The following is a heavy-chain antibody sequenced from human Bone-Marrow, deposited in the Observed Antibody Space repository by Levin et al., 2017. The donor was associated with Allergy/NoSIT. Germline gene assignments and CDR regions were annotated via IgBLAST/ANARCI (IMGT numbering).Heavy chain of an antibody. Sequence: GESLKISCVGSSEMFRNYEMTWVRLLPGKGLEWISYMGARGSLSYADSVKGRFTVSRDNDKNTLYLHMNSLRVDDTALYYCADLYCSSGTCFFDYWGRGTQVTVSS. CDR1: SEMFRNYE. V-gene: IGHV3-48*03. CDR3: ADLYCSSGTCFFDY. CDR2: MGARGSL. D-gene: IGHD2-15*01. J-gene: IGHJ4*02.